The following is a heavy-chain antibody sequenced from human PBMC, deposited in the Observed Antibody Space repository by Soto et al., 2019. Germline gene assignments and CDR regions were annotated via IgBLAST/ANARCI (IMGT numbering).Heavy chain of an antibody. Sequence: PSETLSLTCTVSGGSVIRGSYYWGWIRQPPGKGLEWIGYIYYSGSTNYNPSLKSRVTISVDTPKNQFSLKLSSVTAADTAVYYCARGHYYDSSTRDVWGQGTTVTVSS. J-gene: IGHJ6*02. V-gene: IGHV4-61*01. CDR2: IYYSGST. D-gene: IGHD3-22*01. CDR1: GGSVIRGSYY. CDR3: ARGHYYDSSTRDV.